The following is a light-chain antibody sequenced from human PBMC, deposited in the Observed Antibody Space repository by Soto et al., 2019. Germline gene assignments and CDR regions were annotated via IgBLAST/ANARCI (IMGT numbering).Light chain of an antibody. CDR1: QSVSSY. Sequence: EIVLTQSPATLSLSPGERATLSCRASQSVSSYLAWYQQKPGQAPRLLIYDASNRATDIPARFSGSGSGTAFTLTISSLEPEDFAVYYCPQRSNWPPITFGQGTRLEIK. V-gene: IGKV3-11*01. CDR3: PQRSNWPPIT. J-gene: IGKJ5*01. CDR2: DAS.